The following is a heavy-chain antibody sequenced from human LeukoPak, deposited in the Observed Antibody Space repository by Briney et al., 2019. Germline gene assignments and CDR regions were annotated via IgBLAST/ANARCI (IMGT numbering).Heavy chain of an antibody. CDR1: GGSFSGYY. D-gene: IGHD3-16*02. CDR3: ASTLIPPYYDYVWGSYRYPYNWFDP. Sequence: SETLSLTCAVYGGSFSGYYWSGIRQPPGKGLEWIGEINHSGSTNYNPSLKSRVTISVDTSKNQFSLKLSSVTAADTAVYYCASTLIPPYYDYVWGSYRYPYNWFDPWGQGTLVTVSS. CDR2: INHSGST. V-gene: IGHV4-34*01. J-gene: IGHJ5*02.